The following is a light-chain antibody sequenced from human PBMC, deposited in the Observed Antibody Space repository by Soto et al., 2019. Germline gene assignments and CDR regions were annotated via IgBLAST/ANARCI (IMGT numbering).Light chain of an antibody. V-gene: IGKV3-15*01. Sequence: EIVLTQSPATLSVSPGERATLSCRASQSVSSSLAWYQQKPGQAPRLLIYGASTRAAGIPARFSGSGSGTEFTLTISSLQSEDFAVYYCQQYNNWPRAFGQGTKVDIK. CDR2: GAS. CDR1: QSVSSS. J-gene: IGKJ1*01. CDR3: QQYNNWPRA.